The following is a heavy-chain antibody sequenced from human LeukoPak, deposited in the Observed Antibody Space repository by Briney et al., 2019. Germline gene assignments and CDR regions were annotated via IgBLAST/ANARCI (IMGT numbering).Heavy chain of an antibody. CDR3: ARDLHPVVVVAAAIDY. CDR2: ISSSSSYI. Sequence: GGSLRLSCAASGFTFSSYSMNWVRQAPGKGLEWVSSISSSSSYIYYADSVKGRFTISRDNAKNSLYLQMNSLRAEDTAVYYCARDLHPVVVVAAAIDYWGQGTLVTVSS. D-gene: IGHD2-15*01. J-gene: IGHJ4*02. V-gene: IGHV3-21*01. CDR1: GFTFSSYS.